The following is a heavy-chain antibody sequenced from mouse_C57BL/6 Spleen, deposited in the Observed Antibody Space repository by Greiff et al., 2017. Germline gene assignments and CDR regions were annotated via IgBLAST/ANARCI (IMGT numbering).Heavy chain of an antibody. Sequence: QVQLQQPGAELVMPGASVKLSCKASGYTFTSYWMHWVKQRPGQGLEWIGEIDPSASYTNYNQKFKGKSTVTVDKSSSTAYMQLSSLTSEDSAVYYCARSITTVVAFDYWGQGTTLTVSS. CDR3: ARSITTVVAFDY. CDR1: GYTFTSYW. CDR2: IDPSASYT. D-gene: IGHD1-1*01. V-gene: IGHV1-69*01. J-gene: IGHJ2*01.